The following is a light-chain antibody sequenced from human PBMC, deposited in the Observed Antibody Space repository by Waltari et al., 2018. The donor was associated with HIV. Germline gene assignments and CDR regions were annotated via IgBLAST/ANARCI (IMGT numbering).Light chain of an antibody. CDR3: CSYAGSSSFWV. Sequence: QSALTQPASVSGSPGQSITISCTRTSTDGGCFNLVPWYQHHPGKAPKPRIYEVNKRPSGVSNRFSGSKSVNTASLTISGLQAEDEADYYCCSYAGSSSFWVFGGGTKLTVL. CDR2: EVN. CDR1: STDGGCFNL. V-gene: IGLV2-23*02. J-gene: IGLJ3*02.